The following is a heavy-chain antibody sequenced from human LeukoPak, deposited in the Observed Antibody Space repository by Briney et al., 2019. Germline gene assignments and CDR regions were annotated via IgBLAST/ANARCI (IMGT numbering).Heavy chain of an antibody. CDR3: AKDPGYCSGGSCSPLYYFDY. D-gene: IGHD2-15*01. CDR1: GFTFSSYG. Sequence: GGSLRLSCAASGFTFSSYGTHWVRQAPGKRLEWVAVISYDGSNKYYADSVKGRFTISRDNSKNTLYMQMNRLRAEDTAVYYCAKDPGYCSGGSCSPLYYFDYWGQGTLVTVSS. V-gene: IGHV3-30*18. J-gene: IGHJ4*02. CDR2: ISYDGSNK.